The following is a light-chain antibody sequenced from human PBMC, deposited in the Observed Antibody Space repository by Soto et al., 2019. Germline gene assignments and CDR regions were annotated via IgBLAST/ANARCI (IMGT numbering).Light chain of an antibody. CDR2: AAS. J-gene: IGKJ1*01. CDR3: QQANSVPQT. Sequence: IRLPQSTSSVSASVRARFTITCRASQGISSSLAWYQQRPGKAPKLLIYAASNLQNEVPSRFSGSGSGTDFTLTISSLQPEDFATYYCQQANSVPQTFGQGTKG. CDR1: QGISSS. V-gene: IGKV1-12*01.